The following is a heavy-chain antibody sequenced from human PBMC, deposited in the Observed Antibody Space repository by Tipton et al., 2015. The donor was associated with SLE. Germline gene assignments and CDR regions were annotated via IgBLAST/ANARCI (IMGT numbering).Heavy chain of an antibody. CDR3: ETQVGFTVTTYWYFDL. J-gene: IGHJ2*01. CDR1: GGSFGGYY. D-gene: IGHD4-17*01. CDR2: INHSGST. V-gene: IGHV4-34*01. Sequence: TLSLTCAVYGGSFGGYYWSWIRQPPGKGLEWIGEINHSGSTNYNPSLKSRVTISVDMSKNQFSLKLSSVTAADTAVYYCETQVGFTVTTYWYFDLWGRGTLVTVSS.